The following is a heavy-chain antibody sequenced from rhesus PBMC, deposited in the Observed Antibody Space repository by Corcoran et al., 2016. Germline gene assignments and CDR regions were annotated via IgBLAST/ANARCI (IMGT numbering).Heavy chain of an antibody. CDR1: GGSISGGYG. J-gene: IGHJ2*01. Sequence: QVQLQESGPGLVKPSETLSLTCAVSGGSISGGYGWSWIRQPPGKGLEWIGRISGSGGSTDYNPSLKSRVTISTDTSKNQFSLKLSSVTAADTAVYYCARDWAYNWNYGYFDLWGPGTPITISS. V-gene: IGHV4-173*01. D-gene: IGHD1-26*01. CDR2: ISGSGGST. CDR3: ARDWAYNWNYGYFDL.